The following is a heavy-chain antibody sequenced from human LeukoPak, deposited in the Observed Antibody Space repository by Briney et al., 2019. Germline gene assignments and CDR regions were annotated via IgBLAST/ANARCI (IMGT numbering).Heavy chain of an antibody. J-gene: IGHJ4*02. Sequence: ASVKVSCKASGYTFTSYYMHWVRQAPGQGLEWMGIINPSGGSTSYAQKFQGRVTMTRDTSTSTVYMELSSLRSEDTAVYYCARRGYSSSWYGDYFDYWGQGTLATVSS. D-gene: IGHD6-13*01. V-gene: IGHV1-46*01. CDR3: ARRGYSSSWYGDYFDY. CDR2: INPSGGST. CDR1: GYTFTSYY.